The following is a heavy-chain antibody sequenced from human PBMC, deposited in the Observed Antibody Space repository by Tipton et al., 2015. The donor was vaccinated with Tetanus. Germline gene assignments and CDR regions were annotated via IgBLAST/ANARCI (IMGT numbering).Heavy chain of an antibody. CDR2: ISSTSTYI. CDR3: ASGSALDY. D-gene: IGHD6-25*01. Sequence: SLRLSCAVSGFIFSSYTMNWVRQAPGKGLEWVASISSTSTYIYYADSLKGRFTISRDNAKNSLYLQMNSLRAEDTAVYYCASGSALDYWGQGTLVTGSS. J-gene: IGHJ4*02. V-gene: IGHV3-21*01. CDR1: GFIFSSYT.